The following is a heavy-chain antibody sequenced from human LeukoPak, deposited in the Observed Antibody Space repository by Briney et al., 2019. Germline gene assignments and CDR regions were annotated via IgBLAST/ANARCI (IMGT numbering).Heavy chain of an antibody. CDR2: IHTSGTT. CDR3: ARGDYYDGGGRNWFDV. D-gene: IGHD3-16*01. Sequence: SETLSLTCTVSGDSLSYYYWNFIRQPAGKGLEWIGRIHTSGTTYYSASLKSRVSMSVDSSMNQFSLRLTSVTAADTAIYFCARGDYYDGGGRNWFDVWGQGTLVTVSS. CDR1: GDSLSYYY. V-gene: IGHV4-4*07. J-gene: IGHJ5*02.